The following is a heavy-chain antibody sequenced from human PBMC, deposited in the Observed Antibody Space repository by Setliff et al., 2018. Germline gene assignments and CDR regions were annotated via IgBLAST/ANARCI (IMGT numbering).Heavy chain of an antibody. Sequence: LRLSCAASGFTFSGSAMYWVRQASGKGLEWVGRIRSKSDSYATIYAASVRGRFTISRDDSKNTAYLQMNSLKTEDTAVYYCAAAPAGSDVFDMWGQGTMVTV. CDR3: AAAPAGSDVFDM. D-gene: IGHD6-13*01. V-gene: IGHV3-73*01. J-gene: IGHJ3*02. CDR1: GFTFSGSA. CDR2: IRSKSDSYAT.